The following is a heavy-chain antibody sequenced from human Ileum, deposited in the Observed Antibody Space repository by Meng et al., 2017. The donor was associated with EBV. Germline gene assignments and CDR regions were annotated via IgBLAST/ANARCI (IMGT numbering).Heavy chain of an antibody. J-gene: IGHJ4*02. V-gene: IGHV1-2*06. CDR2: INGNSGGT. D-gene: IGHD3-10*01. CDR1: GYTFTGYY. CDR3: ARDQYYASGTKDY. Sequence: QVRLVTSGCEVKNPGDAVKVSCKASGYTFTGYYINWVRQAPGQGLEWMGRINGNSGGTDYARKFRGRVTMTRDTSISTAYMELSGLRSDDTAIYYCARDQYYASGTKDYWGQGTLVTVSS.